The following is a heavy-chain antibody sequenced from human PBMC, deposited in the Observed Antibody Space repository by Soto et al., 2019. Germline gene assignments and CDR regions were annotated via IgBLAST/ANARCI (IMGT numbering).Heavy chain of an antibody. J-gene: IGHJ5*02. CDR3: ARPIAVAGNWFDP. V-gene: IGHV4-39*01. D-gene: IGHD6-19*01. CDR2: IYCSGST. CDR1: RGSISVSSYY. Sequence: SEPLSLTCTVSRGSISVSSYYWGSIRQPPGKGLEWIASIYCSGSTYYNPSLKSRVTISVDTSKNQFSLKLSSVTAADTAVYYCARPIAVAGNWFDPWGQGTLVTSPQ.